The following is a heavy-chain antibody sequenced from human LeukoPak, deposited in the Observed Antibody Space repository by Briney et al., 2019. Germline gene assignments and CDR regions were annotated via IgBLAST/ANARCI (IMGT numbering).Heavy chain of an antibody. CDR3: ARGSLRYFDWTYYFDY. D-gene: IGHD3-9*01. V-gene: IGHV3-48*03. Sequence: PGGSLRLSCAASGFTFSSYEMNWVRQAPGKGLEWGSYISSSGSTIYYADSVKGRFTISRDNAKNSLYLQMNSLRAEDTAVYYCARGSLRYFDWTYYFDYWGQGTLVTVSS. CDR1: GFTFSSYE. J-gene: IGHJ4*02. CDR2: ISSSGSTI.